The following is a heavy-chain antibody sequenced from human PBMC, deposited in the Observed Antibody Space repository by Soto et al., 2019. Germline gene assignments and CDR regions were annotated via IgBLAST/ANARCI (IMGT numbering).Heavy chain of an antibody. CDR2: INGDGSEK. Sequence: EVQLVESGGGLVQPGGSLSLSCVASGFTLANSWMTWIRHTPGKGLEWVAYINGDGSEKSYVDSVKGRFTISRDNAKNSLDLQMNSLRAEDTAVYYCARDPSFGAFDIWGQGIVVSVSA. CDR1: GFTLANSW. CDR3: ARDPSFGAFDI. D-gene: IGHD3-16*01. J-gene: IGHJ3*02. V-gene: IGHV3-7*01.